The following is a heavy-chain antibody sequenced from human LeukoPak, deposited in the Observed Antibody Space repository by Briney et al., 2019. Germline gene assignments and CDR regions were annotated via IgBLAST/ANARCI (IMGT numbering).Heavy chain of an antibody. CDR3: ARSSGYDLRNDFGIEFDY. V-gene: IGHV3-64*01. Sequence: AGGSLRLSCAASGFTFSSYAMHWVRQAPGKGLEYVSAISSNGGRTYYANSVKGRFTISRDNSKNTLYLQMGSLRAEDMAVYYCARSSGYDLRNDFGIEFDYWGQGTLVTVSS. CDR2: ISSNGGRT. D-gene: IGHD5-12*01. CDR1: GFTFSSYA. J-gene: IGHJ4*02.